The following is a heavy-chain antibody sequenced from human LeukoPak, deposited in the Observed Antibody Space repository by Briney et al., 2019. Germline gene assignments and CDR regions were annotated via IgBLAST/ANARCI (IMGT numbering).Heavy chain of an antibody. Sequence: GASVKVSCKASGYTFTSYAMNWVRQAPGQGLEWMGWINTNTGNPTYAQGFTGRFVFSLDTSVSTAYLQISSLKAEDTAVYYCACHFRGVIPFNYYYYYMDVWGKGTTVTVSS. CDR3: ACHFRGVIPFNYYYYYMDV. V-gene: IGHV7-4-1*02. J-gene: IGHJ6*03. D-gene: IGHD3-10*01. CDR2: INTNTGNP. CDR1: GYTFTSYA.